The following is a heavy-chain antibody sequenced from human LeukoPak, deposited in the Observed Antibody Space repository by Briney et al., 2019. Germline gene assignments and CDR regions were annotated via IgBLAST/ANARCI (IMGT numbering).Heavy chain of an antibody. CDR3: ARLRYGFTWFFDN. Sequence: GGSLRLSCAASGFTFDDYGMSWVRQAPGKGLEWVANIRQDGSEKSYVDSVKGRFIISRDNAYNSLYLQINNRRVEDTAVYYCARLRYGFTWFFDNWGQGTLVTVSS. CDR2: IRQDGSEK. J-gene: IGHJ4*02. D-gene: IGHD3-9*01. CDR1: GFTFDDYG. V-gene: IGHV3-7*01.